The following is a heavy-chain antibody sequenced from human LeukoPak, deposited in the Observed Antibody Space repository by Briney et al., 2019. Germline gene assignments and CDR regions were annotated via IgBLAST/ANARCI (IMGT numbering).Heavy chain of an antibody. V-gene: IGHV3-23*01. J-gene: IGHJ4*02. CDR1: GFTLSSYA. D-gene: IGHD6-19*01. CDR3: AKGRYSSGWNFFDS. Sequence: GGSLRLSCTASGFTLSSYAMNWVRQAPGKGLEGGSGISGSGGGTYYVDTVKGRFTIPRDTSKITLYMQMNSLRAEDKAVYHCAKGRYSSGWNFFDSWGQGTLVTVSS. CDR2: ISGSGGGT.